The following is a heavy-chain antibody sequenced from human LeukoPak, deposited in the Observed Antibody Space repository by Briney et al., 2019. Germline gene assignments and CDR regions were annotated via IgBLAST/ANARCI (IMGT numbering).Heavy chain of an antibody. V-gene: IGHV3-23*01. J-gene: IGHJ4*02. CDR1: GFTFSGYA. Sequence: QTGGSLRLSCAASGFTFSGYAMSWVRQAPGKGLEWVSAISGSGGSTYYADSVKGRFTISRDNSKNTLYLQMNSLRAEDTAVYYCARTIRRSYGSGSYWSQGGDYWGQGTLVTVSS. CDR3: ARTIRRSYGSGSYWSQGGDY. CDR2: ISGSGGST. D-gene: IGHD3-10*01.